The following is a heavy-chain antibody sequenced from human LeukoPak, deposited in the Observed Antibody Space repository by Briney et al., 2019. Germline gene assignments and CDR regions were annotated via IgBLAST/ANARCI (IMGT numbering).Heavy chain of an antibody. CDR2: INHSGST. CDR1: GGSFSGYY. Sequence: SETLSLTCAVYGGSFSGYYWSWIRQPPGKGLEWIGEINHSGSTNYNPSLKSRVTISVDTSKNQFSLKLSSVTAADTAVYYCASGRYSWFDPWGQGTLVTVSS. J-gene: IGHJ5*02. V-gene: IGHV4-34*01. CDR3: ASGRYSWFDP.